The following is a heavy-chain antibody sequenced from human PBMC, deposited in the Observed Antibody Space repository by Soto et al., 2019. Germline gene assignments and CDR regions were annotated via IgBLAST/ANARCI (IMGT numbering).Heavy chain of an antibody. CDR3: ARMGPNYGLDV. J-gene: IGHJ6*02. CDR1: GGTFSSYT. CDR2: IIPILGIA. V-gene: IGHV1-69*02. Sequence: QVQLVQSGAEVKKPGSSVKVSCKASGGTFSSYTISWVRQAPGQGLEWMGRIIPILGIANYAQKFQGRGTRTADNSRGTAYMELSSLRSEDTAVYYCARMGPNYGLDVWGQGTTVTVSS.